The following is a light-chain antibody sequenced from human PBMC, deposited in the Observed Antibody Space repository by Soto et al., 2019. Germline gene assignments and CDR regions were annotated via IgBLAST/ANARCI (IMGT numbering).Light chain of an antibody. CDR3: QQHINWPLT. Sequence: EIVLTQSPATLSLSPGERATLSCRASQTVSSSLAWYQQKPGQAPRLLIYEASNRATGIPARFSGSGSGADFTLTISSLEPEDFALYYCQQHINWPLTLGGGTKVEIK. CDR1: QTVSSS. CDR2: EAS. V-gene: IGKV3-11*01. J-gene: IGKJ4*01.